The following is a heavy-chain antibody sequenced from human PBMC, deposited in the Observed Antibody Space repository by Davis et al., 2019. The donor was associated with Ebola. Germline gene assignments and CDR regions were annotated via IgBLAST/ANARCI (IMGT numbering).Heavy chain of an antibody. CDR3: AKDGEYRYYDFWSGYYDY. V-gene: IGHV3-23*01. J-gene: IGHJ4*02. Sequence: GESLKISCAASGFTFSIYAMSWVRQAPGKGLEWVSAISGSGGSTYYADSVKGRFTISRDNSKNTLYLQMNSLRAEDTAVYYCAKDGEYRYYDFWSGYYDYWGQGTLVTVSS. D-gene: IGHD3-3*01. CDR1: GFTFSIYA. CDR2: ISGSGGST.